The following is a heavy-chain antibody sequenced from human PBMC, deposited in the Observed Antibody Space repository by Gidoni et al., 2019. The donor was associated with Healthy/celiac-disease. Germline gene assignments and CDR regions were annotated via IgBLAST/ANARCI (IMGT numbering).Heavy chain of an antibody. V-gene: IGHV3-49*03. Sequence: EVQLVESGGGLVQPGRSLRLSGTASGFTCGDDAMSWFRQAPGKGLGWVGFIISKAYGGTTDYAASVKGRFTISRDDSKSIAYLQMNSLNTEDTAVYYCTRDLWYNWNYGYFDYWGQGTLVTVSS. CDR2: IISKAYGGTT. J-gene: IGHJ4*02. CDR1: GFTCGDDA. CDR3: TRDLWYNWNYGYFDY. D-gene: IGHD1-7*01.